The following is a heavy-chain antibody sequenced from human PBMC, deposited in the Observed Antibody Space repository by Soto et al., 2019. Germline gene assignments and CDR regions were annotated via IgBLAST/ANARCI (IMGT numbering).Heavy chain of an antibody. CDR2: IIPFLGTA. Sequence: ASVKVSCKASGGTFSRSAVSWVRQAPGQGLDWMGGIIPFLGTANYAQKFQGRVNITADISTSTTYMELSSLTSDDTAVYFCARDHPDYTNGSQSPMDVWGQGTTVTVSS. V-gene: IGHV1-69*06. CDR3: ARDHPDYTNGSQSPMDV. J-gene: IGHJ6*02. CDR1: GGTFSRSA. D-gene: IGHD2-8*01.